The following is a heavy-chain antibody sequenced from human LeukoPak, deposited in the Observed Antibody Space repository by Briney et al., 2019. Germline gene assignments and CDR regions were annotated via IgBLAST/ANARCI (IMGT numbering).Heavy chain of an antibody. V-gene: IGHV4-59*01. D-gene: IGHD3-22*01. CDR3: ASGLLNYYDSSAYYEGDAFDI. CDR1: GGSISSDY. CDR2: IYYRGSS. J-gene: IGHJ3*02. Sequence: SSETLSLTWSVSGGSISSDYWTWIRQPPGKGLEWIGDIYYRGSSNYNPSLKSRVTISVDTSKNQFSLQLRSVTAADPAVYYCASGLLNYYDSSAYYEGDAFDIWGQGTMVTVSS.